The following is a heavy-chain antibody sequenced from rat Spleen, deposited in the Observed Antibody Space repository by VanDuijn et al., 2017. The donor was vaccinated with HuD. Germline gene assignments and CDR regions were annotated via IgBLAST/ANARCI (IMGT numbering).Heavy chain of an antibody. Sequence: EVQLVESDGALVQPGRSLKLSCAASGFTFSDYYMAWVRQDPTKGLEWVTTISSDGSTPYYRDSVRGRFTISRDNAKNTLYLQMNSLRSEDTATYFCTRGGNYDFDYWGQGVMVTVSS. CDR3: TRGGNYDFDY. J-gene: IGHJ2*01. CDR2: ISSDGSTP. V-gene: IGHV5-29*01. CDR1: GFTFSDYY. D-gene: IGHD1-10*01.